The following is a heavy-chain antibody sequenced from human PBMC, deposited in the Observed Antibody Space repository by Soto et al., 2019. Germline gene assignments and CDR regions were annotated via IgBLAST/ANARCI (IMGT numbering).Heavy chain of an antibody. CDR3: AREVGAIAHTDY. V-gene: IGHV4-39*07. Sequence: SETLSLTCTVSGGSISSSSYYWGWIRHPPGKGLEWIGSIYYSGSTYYNPSLKSRVTISVDTSKNQFSLKLSSVTAADTAVYYCAREVGAIAHTDYWGQGTLVPVSS. D-gene: IGHD1-26*01. CDR2: IYYSGST. J-gene: IGHJ4*02. CDR1: GGSISSSSYY.